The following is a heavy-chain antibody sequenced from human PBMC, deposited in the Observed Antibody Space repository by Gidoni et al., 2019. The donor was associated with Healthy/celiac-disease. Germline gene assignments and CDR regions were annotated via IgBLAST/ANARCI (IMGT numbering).Heavy chain of an antibody. CDR2: ISGSGGST. Sequence: EVQLLESGGGLVQPGGSLRLPCAASGFTFSSYAMSWVRQAPGKGLEWVSAISGSGGSTYYADSVKGRFTISRDNSKNTLYLQMNSLRAEDTAVYYCANGRQWLVTGFDYWGQGTLVTVSS. V-gene: IGHV3-23*01. D-gene: IGHD6-19*01. J-gene: IGHJ4*02. CDR3: ANGRQWLVTGFDY. CDR1: GFTFSSYA.